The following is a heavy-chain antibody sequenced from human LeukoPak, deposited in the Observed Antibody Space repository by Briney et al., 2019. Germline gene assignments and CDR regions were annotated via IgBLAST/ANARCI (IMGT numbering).Heavy chain of an antibody. D-gene: IGHD1-1*01. V-gene: IGHV3-7*01. CDR1: GITFSSSW. J-gene: IGHJ4*02. CDR2: IKTDGSVK. Sequence: GSLRLSCVASGITFSSSWMSWVRQAPGKGLEWVANIKTDGSVKYYADSVKGRFTISRDNAENSLYLQMNSLRTEDTAVYYCARDQTDPAGTGPRFDYWGQGSLVTVSS. CDR3: ARDQTDPAGTGPRFDY.